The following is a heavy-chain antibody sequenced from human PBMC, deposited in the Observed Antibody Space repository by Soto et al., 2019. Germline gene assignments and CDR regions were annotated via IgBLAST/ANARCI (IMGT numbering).Heavy chain of an antibody. CDR2: INHSGST. CDR3: ARDGVRGPQEGYYYYGMDV. CDR1: GGAFSGYY. J-gene: IGHJ6*02. Sequence: QVQLQQWGAGLLKPSETLSLTCAVYGGAFSGYYWSWIRQPPGKGLEWIGEINHSGSTNYNPSIKIRVTISVDTSKNQFSLKLSSVTAADTAVYYCARDGVRGPQEGYYYYGMDVLGQGTTVTVSS. V-gene: IGHV4-34*01. D-gene: IGHD3-10*01.